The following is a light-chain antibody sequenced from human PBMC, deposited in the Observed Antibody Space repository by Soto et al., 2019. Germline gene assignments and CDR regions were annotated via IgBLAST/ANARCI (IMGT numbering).Light chain of an antibody. J-gene: IGLJ1*01. V-gene: IGLV2-14*03. CDR1: SSDIGGYNY. Sequence: QSVVTQPASLSGAPGQSITLSCTGTSSDIGGYNYVSWYQQHPGKAPKVIIYDVSNRPSGVSYRFFVSKSGNTASLTISGLQAEDEADYYCSSYTSSSTYVFGTGTKVTVL. CDR2: DVS. CDR3: SSYTSSSTYV.